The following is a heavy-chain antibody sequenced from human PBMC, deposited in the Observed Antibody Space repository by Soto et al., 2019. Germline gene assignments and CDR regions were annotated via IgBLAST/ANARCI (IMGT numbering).Heavy chain of an antibody. CDR3: ARAPAPGYYDILTGYPNYYYGMDV. D-gene: IGHD3-9*01. V-gene: IGHV1-2*02. CDR1: GYTFTGYY. J-gene: IGHJ6*02. Sequence: QVQLVQSGAEVKKPGASVKVSCKASGYTFTGYYLHWVRQAPGQGLEWMGWINPNSGGTNYAQKFQGRVTITADESTSTAYMELSSLRSEDTAVYYCARAPAPGYYDILTGYPNYYYGMDVWGQGTTVTVSS. CDR2: INPNSGGT.